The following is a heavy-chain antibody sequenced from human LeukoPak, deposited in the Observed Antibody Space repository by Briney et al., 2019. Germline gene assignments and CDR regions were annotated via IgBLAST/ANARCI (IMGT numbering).Heavy chain of an antibody. V-gene: IGHV4-59*08. D-gene: IGHD3-16*01. CDR3: ANYGGPPRS. Sequence: SQTLSLTCNAPGVPFTTYYWTWSRQPPGEGLEWIGYIDSTGSTNYIPSLKSRVTLSIDKSRSQFYLRLTSATAAGTAVYYCANYGGPPRSWGQGTLVTVP. CDR2: IDSTGST. J-gene: IGHJ4*02. CDR1: GVPFTTYY.